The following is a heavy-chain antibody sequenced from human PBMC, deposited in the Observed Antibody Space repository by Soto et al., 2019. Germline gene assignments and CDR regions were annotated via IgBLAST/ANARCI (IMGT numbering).Heavy chain of an antibody. CDR3: AKVAERLRYFDL. D-gene: IGHD3-16*01. Sequence: EVQLLESGGGLARPGGSLRLSCVASGFIFSDYAMTWVRQARGKGLGWVATISASGGNIEYTDSLKGRFTISRDNSKNTLYRQLNGLTADDTAVHYCAKVAERLRYFDLWCRGTLVTDSS. J-gene: IGHJ2*01. V-gene: IGHV3-23*01. CDR1: GFIFSDYA. CDR2: ISASGGNI.